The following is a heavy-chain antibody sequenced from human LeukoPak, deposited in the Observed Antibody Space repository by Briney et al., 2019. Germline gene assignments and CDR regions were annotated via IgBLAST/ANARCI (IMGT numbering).Heavy chain of an antibody. J-gene: IGHJ4*01. CDR3: TRGKGDQGWY. Sequence: TGGSLRLSCTVSGFTVSSNSMSWVRQAPGKGLEWVGFIRNKAYDGTTEYAASVKGRFTISRDDSKSIAYLQMNSLKAEDTAVYYCTRGKGDQGWYWGQGTLVTVSS. CDR2: IRNKAYDGTT. V-gene: IGHV3-49*04. CDR1: GFTVSSNS. D-gene: IGHD2-15*01.